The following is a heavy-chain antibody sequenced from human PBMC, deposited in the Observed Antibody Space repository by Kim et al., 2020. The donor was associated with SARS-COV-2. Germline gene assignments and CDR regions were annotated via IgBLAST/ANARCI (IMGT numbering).Heavy chain of an antibody. J-gene: IGHJ6*02. D-gene: IGHD3-22*01. Sequence: ASVKVSCKASGYTFTSYGISWVRQAPGQGLEWMGWISAYNGNTNYAQKLKGRVTMTTDTSTSTAYMELRSLRSDDTAVYYCARGIRGYYDSSGYLPLRYYYYYGMDVWGQGTTVTVSS. CDR1: GYTFTSYG. V-gene: IGHV1-18*01. CDR2: ISAYNGNT. CDR3: ARGIRGYYDSSGYLPLRYYYYYGMDV.